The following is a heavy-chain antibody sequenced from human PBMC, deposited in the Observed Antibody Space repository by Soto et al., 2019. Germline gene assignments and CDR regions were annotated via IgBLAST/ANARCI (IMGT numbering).Heavy chain of an antibody. D-gene: IGHD5-12*01. V-gene: IGHV4-59*08. CDR1: GGSISSYY. J-gene: IGHJ4*02. CDR2: IYYSGST. Sequence: SETLSLTCTVSGGSISSYYWSWIRQPPGKGLEWIGYIYYSGSTNYNPSLKSRVTISVDTSKNQFSLKLSSVTAADTAVYYCARHVGSKLATGIIDYWGQGPLVTVSS. CDR3: ARHVGSKLATGIIDY.